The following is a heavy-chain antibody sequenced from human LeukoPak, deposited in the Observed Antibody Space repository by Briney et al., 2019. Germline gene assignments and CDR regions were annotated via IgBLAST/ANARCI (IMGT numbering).Heavy chain of an antibody. CDR1: GFTFSNAW. CDR3: ARTANFAAGYYIDY. CDR2: ISGSSRHK. J-gene: IGHJ4*02. V-gene: IGHV3-21*01. Sequence: PGGSLRLSCAASGFTFSNAWMSWVRQAPGKGLEWVSSISGSSRHKYYADSVKGRFTISRDNAKNSLYLQMNSLRAEDTAVYYCARTANFAAGYYIDYWGQGTLVTVSP. D-gene: IGHD6-13*01.